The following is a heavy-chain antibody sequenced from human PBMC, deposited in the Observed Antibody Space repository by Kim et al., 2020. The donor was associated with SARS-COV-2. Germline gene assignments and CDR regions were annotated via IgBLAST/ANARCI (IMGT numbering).Heavy chain of an antibody. J-gene: IGHJ4*02. CDR3: ARNVAVAGHPPLEFDY. V-gene: IGHV4-39*01. Sequence: SETLSLTCTVSGGSISSSSYYWGWIRQPPGKGLEWIGSIYYSGSTYYNPSLKSRVTISVDTSKNQFSLKLSSVTAADTAVYYCARNVAVAGHPPLEFDYWGQGNLVTVSS. D-gene: IGHD6-19*01. CDR1: GGSISSSSYY. CDR2: IYYSGST.